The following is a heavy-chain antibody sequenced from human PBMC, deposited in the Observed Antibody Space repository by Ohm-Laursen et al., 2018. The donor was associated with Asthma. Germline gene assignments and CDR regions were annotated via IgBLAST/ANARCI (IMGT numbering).Heavy chain of an antibody. V-gene: IGHV3-15*01. D-gene: IGHD3-3*01. J-gene: IGHJ4*02. Sequence: GSLRLSCAASGIALSNAWMSWVRQAPGKGLEWVGRIRSNANGGTTEYAAPVRGRFTISRDDSINTLYLQMNSLRPDDTAVYYCARDVMEWYLPAFDFWGQGTLVTVSS. CDR2: IRSNANGGTT. CDR1: GIALSNAW. CDR3: ARDVMEWYLPAFDF.